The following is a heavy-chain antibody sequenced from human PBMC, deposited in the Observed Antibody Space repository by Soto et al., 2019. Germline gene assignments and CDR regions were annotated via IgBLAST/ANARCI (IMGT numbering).Heavy chain of an antibody. J-gene: IGHJ5*02. CDR3: ATDLSITMIGPWFDP. CDR2: FDPEDGET. Sequence: ASVKVSCKVSGYTLTELSMHWVRQAPGKGLEWMGGFDPEDGETICAQKFQGRVTMTEDTSTDTAYMELSSLRSEDTTVYYCATDLSITMIGPWFDPWGQGTLVTVSS. V-gene: IGHV1-24*01. D-gene: IGHD3-22*01. CDR1: GYTLTELS.